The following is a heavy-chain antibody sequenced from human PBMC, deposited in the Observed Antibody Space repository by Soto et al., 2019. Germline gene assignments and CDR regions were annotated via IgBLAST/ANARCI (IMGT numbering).Heavy chain of an antibody. V-gene: IGHV4-4*07. CDR2: ISTSGNT. D-gene: IGHD3-16*01. CDR3: ARGGGVPALGDP. CDR1: GVSMRNSY. J-gene: IGHJ5*02. Sequence: XGTLSLTCSVSGVSMRNSYWTWIRQSAGKGLEWIGRISTSGNTNYNPSLNSRLTMSVDTSKNQVSLKLTSVTAADTAVYYCARGGGVPALGDPWGQGTLVTVSS.